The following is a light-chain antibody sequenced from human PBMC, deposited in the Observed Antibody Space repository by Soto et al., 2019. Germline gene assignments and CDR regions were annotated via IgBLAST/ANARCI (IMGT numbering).Light chain of an antibody. V-gene: IGLV2-11*01. J-gene: IGLJ3*02. CDR3: CSYAGSYTLA. CDR1: SSDVGGYNY. CDR2: DVS. Sequence: QSALTQPRSVSGSPGQSVTISCTGTSSDVGGYNYVSWYQQHPGKAPKLMIYDVSTRPSGVPDRFSGSKSGNTASLTISGLQAEKEAAYYCCSYAGSYTLAFGGGTKLTVL.